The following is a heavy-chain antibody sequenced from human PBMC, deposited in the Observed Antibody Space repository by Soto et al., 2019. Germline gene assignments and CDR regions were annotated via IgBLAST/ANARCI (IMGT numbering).Heavy chain of an antibody. CDR3: ARGPRGGFWSGYAFYYYYGMDV. V-gene: IGHV1-18*04. D-gene: IGHD3-3*01. J-gene: IGHJ6*02. Sequence: ASVKVSCKASGYTFTSYGISWVRQAPGQGLEWMGWISAYNGNTNYAQKLQGRVTMATDTSTSTAYMELRSLRSDDTAVYYCARGPRGGFWSGYAFYYYYGMDVWGQGTTVTVSS. CDR1: GYTFTSYG. CDR2: ISAYNGNT.